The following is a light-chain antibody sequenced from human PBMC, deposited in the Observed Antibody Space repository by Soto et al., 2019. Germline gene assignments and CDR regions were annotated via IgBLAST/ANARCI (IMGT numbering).Light chain of an antibody. CDR1: QSISIY. CDR3: QQSYNIPRAT. Sequence: DIQMTQSPSSLSASVGDRVTIPCRSSQSISIYLNWYQQKPGKAPKVLIYAASSLQSGVPPRFSGSGSGTDFTLTISSLQPEDFATYFCQQSYNIPRATFGQGTKVDI. V-gene: IGKV1-39*01. CDR2: AAS. J-gene: IGKJ1*01.